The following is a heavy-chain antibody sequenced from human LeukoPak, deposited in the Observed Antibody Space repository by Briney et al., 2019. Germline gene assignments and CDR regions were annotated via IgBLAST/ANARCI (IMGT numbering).Heavy chain of an antibody. Sequence: PSETLSLTCTVSGGSNSSSSYYWGWIRQPPGKGLEWIGSIYYSGSTYYNVSLKSRVTISVDLSKNQFSLKLRSVTAADTAVYYCARHAAVWKVITAFNYWGQGTLVTVSS. J-gene: IGHJ4*02. D-gene: IGHD1-1*01. CDR1: GGSNSSSSYY. CDR2: IYYSGST. V-gene: IGHV4-39*01. CDR3: ARHAAVWKVITAFNY.